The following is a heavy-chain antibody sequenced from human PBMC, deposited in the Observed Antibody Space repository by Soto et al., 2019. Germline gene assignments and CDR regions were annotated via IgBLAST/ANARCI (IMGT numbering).Heavy chain of an antibody. Sequence: QVQLVESGGDVVQPGRSLRLSCAASGFTFSGYGMHWVRQAPGKGLEWVALISNDARNEYYADSVKGRFTISRDNSRNTMFLQMNSLRPEDTAVYYCARKRDYGDYDYWGQGTLVNVSS. J-gene: IGHJ4*02. CDR1: GFTFSGYG. CDR2: ISNDARNE. V-gene: IGHV3-30*04. D-gene: IGHD4-17*01. CDR3: ARKRDYGDYDY.